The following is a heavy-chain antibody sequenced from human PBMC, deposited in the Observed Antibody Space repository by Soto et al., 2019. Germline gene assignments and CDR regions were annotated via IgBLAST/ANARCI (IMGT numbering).Heavy chain of an antibody. CDR1: GFTINNNY. Sequence: GGSLRLSCAASGFTINNNYMSWVRQAPGKGLEWVSVIYGGGSTDYAGSVKGRFTISRDNSKNTLYLQMNSLRAEDTATYYCARARDAYNFLYEPTWGQGTLVTVSS. CDR2: IYGGGST. J-gene: IGHJ4*02. D-gene: IGHD5-12*01. V-gene: IGHV3-53*01. CDR3: ARARDAYNFLYEPT.